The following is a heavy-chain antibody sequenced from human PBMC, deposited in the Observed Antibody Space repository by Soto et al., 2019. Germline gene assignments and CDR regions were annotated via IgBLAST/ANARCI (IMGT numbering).Heavy chain of an antibody. V-gene: IGHV3-43*01. D-gene: IGHD4-17*01. CDR3: AKDYGPYGDGKDYFDY. J-gene: IGHJ4*02. CDR2: ISWDGGST. CDR1: GFTFDDYT. Sequence: EVQLVESGGVVVQPGGSLRLSCAASGFTFDDYTIHWVRQAPGKGLEWVSLISWDGGSTYYADSVKGRFTISRDNSKNSLYLQMNSLRTEDTALYYCAKDYGPYGDGKDYFDYWGQGTLVTVSS.